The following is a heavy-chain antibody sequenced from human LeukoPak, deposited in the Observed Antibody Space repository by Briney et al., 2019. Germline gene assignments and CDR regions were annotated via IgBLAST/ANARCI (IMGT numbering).Heavy chain of an antibody. V-gene: IGHV4-59*01. J-gene: IGHJ4*02. CDR3: ARGAAHTYYFDY. Sequence: SETLSLTCTVSGGSISSYYWSWIRQPPGKGLEWIGYIYYSGSTNYNPSLKSRVTISVDTSKNQFSLKLSSVTAAATAVYYCARGAAHTYYFDYWGQGTLVTVSS. CDR1: GGSISSYY. CDR2: IYYSGST. D-gene: IGHD6-6*01.